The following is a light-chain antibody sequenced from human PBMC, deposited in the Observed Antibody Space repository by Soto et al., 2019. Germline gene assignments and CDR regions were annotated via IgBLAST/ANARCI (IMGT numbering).Light chain of an antibody. CDR3: QQSYSTLFT. J-gene: IGKJ3*01. V-gene: IGKV1-39*01. Sequence: DIQGTGSPSALCASVVDRVRVAWRASHSISSYLNWYQQKTGKAPKLLIYAASSLQGGVASSCSGSGSATDFITTISSMQDEDFVTYYCQQSYSTLFTFGPGTKVDIK. CDR2: AAS. CDR1: HSISSY.